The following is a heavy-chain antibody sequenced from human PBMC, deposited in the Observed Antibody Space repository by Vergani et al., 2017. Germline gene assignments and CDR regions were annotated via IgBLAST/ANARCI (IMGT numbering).Heavy chain of an antibody. CDR1: GFTFNYYD. D-gene: IGHD3-3*01. CDR3: ARDLRYDFGSGYGDY. V-gene: IGHV3-33*01. J-gene: IGHJ4*02. CDR2: IRYDGSDK. Sequence: QVQLVESGGGVVQPGVSLRLSCAASGFTFNYYDMDWVRQAPGKGLEWVAHIRYDGSDKYYADSVKGRFTISRANSDNMVYLQMNSLRVDDTAVYFCARDLRYDFGSGYGDYWGRGALVSVSS.